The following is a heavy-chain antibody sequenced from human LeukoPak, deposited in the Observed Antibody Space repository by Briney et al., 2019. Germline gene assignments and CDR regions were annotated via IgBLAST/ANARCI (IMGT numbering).Heavy chain of an antibody. V-gene: IGHV3-23*01. CDR1: GFTFDDYA. CDR2: VSHSGDTT. J-gene: IGHJ5*02. Sequence: GGSLRLSCAASGFTFDDYAMHWVRQAPGKGLEWVSTVSHSGDTTYYADSVKGRFTISRDNSKNTLYLQMITLRAEDTAVYFCAALGYCSDGICSEGAWGQGTLVTVSS. D-gene: IGHD2-15*01. CDR3: AALGYCSDGICSEGA.